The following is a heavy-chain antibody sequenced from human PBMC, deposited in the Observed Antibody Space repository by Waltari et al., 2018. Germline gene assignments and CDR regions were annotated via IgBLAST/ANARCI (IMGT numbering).Heavy chain of an antibody. D-gene: IGHD3-9*01. V-gene: IGHV3-7*01. CDR3: ARDLTGYYRFDY. Sequence: EVQLVESGGGLVQPGGSLRLSCEASGFGISSYWMNWVRQAPGKGPEWVAYIKQYGSDRNYVDSVRGRFTISRDNARNSVYLQMNSLRDDDTAVYYCARDLTGYYRFDYWGQGTLVTVSS. CDR2: IKQYGSDR. CDR1: GFGISSYW. J-gene: IGHJ4*02.